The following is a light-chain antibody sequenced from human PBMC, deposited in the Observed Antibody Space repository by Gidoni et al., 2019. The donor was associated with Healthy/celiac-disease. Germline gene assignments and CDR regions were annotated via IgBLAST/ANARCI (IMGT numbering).Light chain of an antibody. Sequence: DIQMTQSPSSLSASVGDRVTITCQASQDISNYLNWYQQKPGKAPKLLIYDASNLETGVPSRFSGSGSGTDFTFTISRLQPEDIATYYCQQYDNFRLTFXGXTKVEIK. CDR2: DAS. V-gene: IGKV1-33*01. CDR3: QQYDNFRLT. J-gene: IGKJ4*01. CDR1: QDISNY.